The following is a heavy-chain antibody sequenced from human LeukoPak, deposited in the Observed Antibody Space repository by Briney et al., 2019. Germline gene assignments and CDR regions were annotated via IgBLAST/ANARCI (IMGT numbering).Heavy chain of an antibody. CDR3: AKEVLCSSSWYSFDY. CDR1: GFTFSSYA. J-gene: IGHJ4*02. Sequence: GGSLRLSCAASGFTFSSYAMSWVRQAPGKGLEWVSTISGSGGSTYYADSVKGRFTISRDNSKNTLYLQMNSLRAEDTAVYYCAKEVLCSSSWYSFDYWGQGTLVTVSS. D-gene: IGHD6-13*01. V-gene: IGHV3-23*01. CDR2: ISGSGGST.